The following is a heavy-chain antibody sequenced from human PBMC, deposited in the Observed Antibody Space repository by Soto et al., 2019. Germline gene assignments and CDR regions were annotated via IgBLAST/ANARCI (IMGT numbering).Heavy chain of an antibody. J-gene: IGHJ4*02. CDR2: IWYDGSNK. D-gene: IGHD1-7*01. CDR1: GFTFSSYG. V-gene: IGHV3-33*01. Sequence: PGGSLRLSCAASGFTFSSYGMHWVRQAPGKGLEWVAVIWYDGSNKYYADSVKGRFTISRDNSKNTLYLQMNSLRAEDTAVYYCARDRALKTGTTLFDYWGQGTLVTVSS. CDR3: ARDRALKTGTTLFDY.